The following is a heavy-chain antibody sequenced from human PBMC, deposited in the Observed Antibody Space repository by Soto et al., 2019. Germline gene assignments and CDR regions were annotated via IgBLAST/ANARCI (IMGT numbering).Heavy chain of an antibody. Sequence: GGSLRLSCAASGFTFSDYWMTWVRQAPGKGLEWVANIKQDGSDKYFVDSVKGRLTISRDNAKNSLYLQMNSLRAEDTAVYYCARVSLTVAASNYYYYMDVWGKGTTVTVSS. V-gene: IGHV3-7*01. J-gene: IGHJ6*03. CDR2: IKQDGSDK. CDR3: ARVSLTVAASNYYYYMDV. CDR1: GFTFSDYW. D-gene: IGHD6-19*01.